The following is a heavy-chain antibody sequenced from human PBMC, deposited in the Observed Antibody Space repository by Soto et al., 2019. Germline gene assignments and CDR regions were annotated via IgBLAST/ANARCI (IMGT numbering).Heavy chain of an antibody. CDR2: MNPNSGNT. D-gene: IGHD2-2*01. J-gene: IGHJ3*02. V-gene: IGHV1-8*01. CDR1: GYTFTSYD. CDR3: ASHYCSSTSCYARGAFDI. Sequence: ASVKVSCKASGYTFTSYDINWVRQATGQGLEWMGWMNPNSGNTGYAQKFQGRVTMTRNTSISTAYMELSSLRSEDTAVYYCASHYCSSTSCYARGAFDIWGQGTMVTVSS.